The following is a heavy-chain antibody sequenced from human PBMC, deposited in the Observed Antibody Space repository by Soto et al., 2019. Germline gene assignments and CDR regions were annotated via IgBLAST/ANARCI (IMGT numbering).Heavy chain of an antibody. D-gene: IGHD6-13*01. CDR1: GFVFGDYA. CDR2: VRSETYGGST. J-gene: IGHJ4*02. V-gene: IGHV3-49*04. CDR3: TRGRGTSGWYADY. Sequence: GSLRLSCSASGFVFGDYAVAWVRQAPRKGLEWVGVVRSETYGGSTEYDASVKGRFRISRDDSENIAYLQMTNLKTEDTAVYYCTRGRGTSGWYADYWGKGILVTVSS.